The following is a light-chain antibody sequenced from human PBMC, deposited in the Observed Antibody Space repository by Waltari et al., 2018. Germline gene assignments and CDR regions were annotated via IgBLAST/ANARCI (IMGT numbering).Light chain of an antibody. V-gene: IGKV3-11*01. Sequence: EIVLTQSPATLSLSPGERANLSCRASRSVNNLLVWYQQKAGQAPRLIIYETSARVSGIPARFSGSGSGTDFTLTISSLEREDFGVYYCQHRANMSPLTFGQGTRVEV. CDR1: RSVNNL. CDR3: QHRANMSPLT. CDR2: ETS. J-gene: IGKJ1*01.